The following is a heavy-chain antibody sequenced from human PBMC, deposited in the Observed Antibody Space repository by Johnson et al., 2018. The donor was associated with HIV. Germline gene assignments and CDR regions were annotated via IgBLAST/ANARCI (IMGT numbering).Heavy chain of an antibody. CDR2: IWSDGSNK. CDR3: ATSTASDALDI. CDR1: GLSFSSYG. Sequence: QVQLVESGGGVVRPGRSVRLSCAASGLSFSSYGMEWVRQAPGKGLEWVAVIWSDGSNKHYADSVKGRFTISRDNSKNTLYLQMNSLRAEDTAVYYCATSTASDALDIWGQGTMVTVSS. D-gene: IGHD1-1*01. V-gene: IGHV3-33*01. J-gene: IGHJ3*02.